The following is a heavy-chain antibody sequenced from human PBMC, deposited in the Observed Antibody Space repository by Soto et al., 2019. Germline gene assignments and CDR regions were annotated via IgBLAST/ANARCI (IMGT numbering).Heavy chain of an antibody. CDR3: ARGQLYNWFDP. V-gene: IGHV4-30-4*01. J-gene: IGHJ5*02. Sequence: SETLSLTCTVSGGSISSGDYYWSWIRQPPGKGLEWIGYIYYSGSTYYNPSLKSRVTISVDTSKNQFSLKLSSVTAADTAVYYCARGQLYNWFDPWGQGTLVTVSS. CDR2: IYYSGST. CDR1: GGSISSGDYY.